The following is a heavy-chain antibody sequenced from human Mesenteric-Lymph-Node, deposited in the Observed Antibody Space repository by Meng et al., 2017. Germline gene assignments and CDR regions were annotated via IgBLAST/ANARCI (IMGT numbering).Heavy chain of an antibody. CDR3: ARVSSGWDYFNY. Sequence: VQLPEPGPGLVKPSQTLSLTFTVSGGSVSSGGYYWTWIRQHPGKGLEWFGHIYYSGSTFYNPSLKRRVIISIDTSKNQFSLNPRSVTAADTAVYYCARVSSGWDYFNYWGQGTLVTVSS. D-gene: IGHD6-19*01. V-gene: IGHV4-31*03. CDR2: IYYSGST. CDR1: GGSVSSGGYY. J-gene: IGHJ4*02.